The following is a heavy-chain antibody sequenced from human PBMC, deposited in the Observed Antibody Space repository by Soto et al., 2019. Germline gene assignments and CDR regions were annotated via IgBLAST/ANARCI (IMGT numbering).Heavy chain of an antibody. D-gene: IGHD3-10*01. CDR1: GFTFSSYW. J-gene: IGHJ4*02. CDR3: ARGRPVPY. V-gene: IGHV3-7*01. CDR2: VNQDGGEK. Sequence: EVQLVESGGGLVQPGGSLRLSCAASGFTFSSYWMSWVRQAPGKGLEWVANVNQDGGEKFYVDSVKGRFTISRDNAMNSMYLQMNSLRAEDTAGYYCARGRPVPYWGQGTLVTVSS.